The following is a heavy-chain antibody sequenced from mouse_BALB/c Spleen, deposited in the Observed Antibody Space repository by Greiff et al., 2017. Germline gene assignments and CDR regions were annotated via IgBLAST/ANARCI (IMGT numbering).Heavy chain of an antibody. Sequence: QVQLKQSGADLAKPGASVKMSCKASGYTFTSYWMHWVKQRPGQGLEWIGYINPSTGYTEYNQKFKDKATLTADKSSSTAYMQLSSLTSEDSAVYYCAGDYDYIYAIDYWGRETSVSVSS. CDR2: INPSTGYT. CDR3: AGDYDYIYAIDY. V-gene: IGHV1-7*01. J-gene: IGHJ4*01. CDR1: GYTFTSYW. D-gene: IGHD2-4*01.